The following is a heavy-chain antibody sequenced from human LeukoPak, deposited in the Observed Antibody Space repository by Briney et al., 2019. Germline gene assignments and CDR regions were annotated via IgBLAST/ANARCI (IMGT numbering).Heavy chain of an antibody. Sequence: SETLSLTCAIYGGSFSDYYWSWIRQPPGKGLEWIGEINHSGSTNYNPSLKSRVTISVDTSKNQFSLKLSSVTAADTAVYYCAREDGGLGNAFDIWGQGTMVTVSS. CDR3: AREDGGLGNAFDI. CDR2: INHSGST. CDR1: GGSFSDYY. V-gene: IGHV4-34*01. J-gene: IGHJ3*02. D-gene: IGHD7-27*01.